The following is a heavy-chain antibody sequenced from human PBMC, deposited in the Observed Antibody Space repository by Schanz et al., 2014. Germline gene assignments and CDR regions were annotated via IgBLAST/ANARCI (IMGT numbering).Heavy chain of an antibody. CDR2: IRYDGRNK. CDR1: GFTFISYD. CDR3: AKVAPAATYLDS. Sequence: ESVGGVVQPGRSLRLSCVASGFTFISYDIHWVRQAPGKGLEWVAVIRYDGRNKNFVESVKGRFTISRDNANNSLFLRMNSLRAEDTAVYYCAKVAPAATYLDSWGLGTLVTVSS. V-gene: IGHV3-33*03. J-gene: IGHJ4*02. D-gene: IGHD2-2*01.